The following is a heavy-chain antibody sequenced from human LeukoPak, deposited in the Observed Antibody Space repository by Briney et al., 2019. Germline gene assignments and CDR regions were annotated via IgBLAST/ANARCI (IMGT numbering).Heavy chain of an antibody. CDR2: ISDTSAM. J-gene: IGHJ4*02. CDR1: GFSFSLYS. CDR3: ARDGGYSGYDADC. D-gene: IGHD5-12*01. V-gene: IGHV3-48*01. Sequence: GGSLRLSCVASGFSFSLYSMKWVRQAPGKGLEWVSYISDTSAMYYADSVRGRFTISRDNAKNSLFLQMNSLRVEDTGVYYCARDGGYSGYDADCWGQGTLVTVSS.